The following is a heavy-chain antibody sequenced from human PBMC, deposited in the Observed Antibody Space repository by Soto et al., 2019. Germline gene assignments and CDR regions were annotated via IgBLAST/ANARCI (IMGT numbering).Heavy chain of an antibody. CDR2: IYRSGST. J-gene: IGHJ5*01. D-gene: IGHD3-16*01. CDR3: ARWKYSYADLPGDWFDS. V-gene: IGHV4-61*01. Sequence: QVQLQESGPGLVRPSETLSLTCTVSGASLTSGSYYWSWVRQPPGKGLEWIAYIYRSGSTNDNPSLKSRATISVATSKNQFSPRLTSVTPADTAMYYCARWKYSYADLPGDWFDSWGQGTLVTVSS. CDR1: GASLTSGSYY.